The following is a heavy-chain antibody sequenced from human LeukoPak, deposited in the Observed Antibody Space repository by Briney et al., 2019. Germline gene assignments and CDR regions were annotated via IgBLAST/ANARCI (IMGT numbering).Heavy chain of an antibody. V-gene: IGHV3-48*03. Sequence: GGSMRLSCAASGFTFSIYETNWVRQAPGKGLEWVSYISGGGGTIHYADSVKGRFTISRDNAKNSLYLQMNSLRAEDTGVYYCAREAYSGCYHRPRQAWFVPWGQGTLVSVSS. D-gene: IGHD1-26*01. CDR2: ISGGGGTI. CDR1: GFTFSIYE. J-gene: IGHJ5*02. CDR3: AREAYSGCYHRPRQAWFVP.